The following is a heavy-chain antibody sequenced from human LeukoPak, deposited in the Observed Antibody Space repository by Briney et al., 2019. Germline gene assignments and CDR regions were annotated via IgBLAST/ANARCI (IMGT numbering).Heavy chain of an antibody. CDR2: FDPEDGET. D-gene: IGHD2-15*01. Sequence: ASVKVSRKVSGYTLTELSMHWVRQAPGKGLEWMGGFDPEDGETIYAQKFQGRVTMTEDTSTDTAYMELSSLRSEDTAVYYCATIYCSGGSCYSVAWFDPWGQGTLVTVSS. CDR3: ATIYCSGGSCYSVAWFDP. V-gene: IGHV1-24*01. CDR1: GYTLTELS. J-gene: IGHJ5*02.